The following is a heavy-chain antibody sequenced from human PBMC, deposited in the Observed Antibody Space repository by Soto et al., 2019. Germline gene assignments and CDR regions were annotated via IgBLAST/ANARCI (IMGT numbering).Heavy chain of an antibody. Sequence: ASVKVSCKASGGTFSSHAISWVRQAPGQGLEWMGGIIPIFGTANYAQKFQGRVTITADESTSTAYMELSSLRSEDTAVYYCARGEQVDYFDYWGQGTLVTVSS. J-gene: IGHJ4*02. D-gene: IGHD1-26*01. CDR2: IIPIFGTA. V-gene: IGHV1-69*13. CDR3: ARGEQVDYFDY. CDR1: GGTFSSHA.